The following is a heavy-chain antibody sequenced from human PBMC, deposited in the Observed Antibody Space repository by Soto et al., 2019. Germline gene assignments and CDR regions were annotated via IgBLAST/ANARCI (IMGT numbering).Heavy chain of an antibody. CDR1: GFTVSNNY. CDR3: ARNRWGMATVGM. J-gene: IGHJ4*02. CDR2: IYSGGTT. V-gene: IGHV3-53*01. D-gene: IGHD4-4*01. Sequence: GGSLRLSCAASGFTVSNNYMIWFRLPPGKGLEWVSLIYSGGTTYYADSVKGRFTISRDNSKNTLYLQMNSLRVKDTAVYYCARNRWGMATVGMWGPGTLVTVSS.